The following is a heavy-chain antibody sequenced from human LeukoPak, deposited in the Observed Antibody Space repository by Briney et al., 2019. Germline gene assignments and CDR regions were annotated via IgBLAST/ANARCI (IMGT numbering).Heavy chain of an antibody. J-gene: IGHJ6*02. CDR2: ISSRSGYI. Sequence: PGGSLRLSCAASGFTFSSYNMNWVRQAPGKGLEWVSSISSRSGYIYYADSLKGRFTISRDNAKSSLYLQMNSLRAEDTAVYYCARVLLVHDYYYGMDVWGQGTTVTVSS. CDR3: ARVLLVHDYYYGMDV. D-gene: IGHD3-16*01. CDR1: GFTFSSYN. V-gene: IGHV3-21*01.